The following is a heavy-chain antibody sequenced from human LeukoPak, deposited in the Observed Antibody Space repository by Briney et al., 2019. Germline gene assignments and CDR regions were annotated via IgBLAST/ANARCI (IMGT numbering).Heavy chain of an antibody. J-gene: IGHJ4*02. CDR3: ATSSGWYTYYFDY. Sequence: GGSLRLSCAASGFTFSDYYMGWIRQAPGKGLEWVSYISSSSSYTNYADSVKGRFTISRDNAKNSLYLQMNSLRAEDTAVYYCATSSGWYTYYFDYWGQGTLVTVSS. V-gene: IGHV3-11*06. CDR1: GFTFSDYY. D-gene: IGHD6-19*01. CDR2: ISSSSSYT.